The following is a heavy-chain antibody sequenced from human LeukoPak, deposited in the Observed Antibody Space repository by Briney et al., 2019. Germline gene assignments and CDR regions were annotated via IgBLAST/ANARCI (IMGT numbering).Heavy chain of an antibody. J-gene: IGHJ3*02. Sequence: SETLSLTCTVSGGSISSYYWSWIRQPAXXGLEWIGRIYTSGSTNYNPSLKSRVTMSVDTSKNQFSLKLGSVTAADTAVYYCARMALAAAVAFDIWGQGTMVTVSS. V-gene: IGHV4-4*07. CDR3: ARMALAAAVAFDI. D-gene: IGHD6-13*01. CDR2: IYTSGST. CDR1: GGSISSYY.